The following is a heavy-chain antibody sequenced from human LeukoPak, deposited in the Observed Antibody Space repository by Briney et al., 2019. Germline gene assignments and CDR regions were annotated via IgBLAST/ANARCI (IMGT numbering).Heavy chain of an antibody. V-gene: IGHV3-48*03. CDR2: ISNSGSTK. CDR3: ARDFRGGKSRSPDC. Sequence: GSLRLSCAASGFTFSSYEMNWVRQAPGKGLEWVSYISNSGSTKYYADSVKGRFTISRDNAKNLLHLQMNSLRVEDTAVYYCARDFRGGKSRSPDCWGQGTLVIVSS. D-gene: IGHD4-23*01. CDR1: GFTFSSYE. J-gene: IGHJ4*02.